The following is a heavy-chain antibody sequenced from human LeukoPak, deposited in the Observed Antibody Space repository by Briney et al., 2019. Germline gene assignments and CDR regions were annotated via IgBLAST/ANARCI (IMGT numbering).Heavy chain of an antibody. D-gene: IGHD3-16*01. CDR1: GFTFSNYW. CDR2: IKQDGSEK. CDR3: ASNWGSYPDC. V-gene: IGHV3-7*03. Sequence: GGSLRLSCAASGFTFSNYWMTWVRQAPGKGLEWVANIKQDGSEKYYVDSVKGRFSISRDNAKNSLYLQMNSLRAEDTALYYCASNWGSYPDCWGQGALVTVSS. J-gene: IGHJ4*02.